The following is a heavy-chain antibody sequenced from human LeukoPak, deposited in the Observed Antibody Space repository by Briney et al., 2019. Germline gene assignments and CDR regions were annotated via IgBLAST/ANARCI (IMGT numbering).Heavy chain of an antibody. Sequence: PSETLSLTCTVSGGSISRYYWSWIRQPPGKGLECIGYIYYSGSTNYNPSLKSRATISVDTSKNQFSLKLSSVTAADTAVYYCARRTYCYDSSGYYFDFWGQGTLVTVSS. CDR3: ARRTYCYDSSGYYFDF. D-gene: IGHD3-22*01. J-gene: IGHJ4*02. V-gene: IGHV4-59*01. CDR2: IYYSGST. CDR1: GGSISRYY.